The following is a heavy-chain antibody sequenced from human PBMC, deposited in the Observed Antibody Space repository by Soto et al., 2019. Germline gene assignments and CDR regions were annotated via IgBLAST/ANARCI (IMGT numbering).Heavy chain of an antibody. V-gene: IGHV4-34*01. Sequence: SETLSLTCAVYGGSFSGYYWSWIRQPPGKGLEWIGEINHSGSTNYNPSLKSRVTISVDTSKNQFSLKLSSVTAADTAVYYCARRPFYDFWSGYYQATNWFDPWVQGTLVTVSS. J-gene: IGHJ5*02. CDR1: GGSFSGYY. D-gene: IGHD3-3*01. CDR2: INHSGST. CDR3: ARRPFYDFWSGYYQATNWFDP.